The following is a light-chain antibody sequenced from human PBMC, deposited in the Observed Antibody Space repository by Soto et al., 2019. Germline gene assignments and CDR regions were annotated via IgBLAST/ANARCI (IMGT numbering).Light chain of an antibody. V-gene: IGKV4-1*01. CDR3: QQYYSTPFT. J-gene: IGKJ4*01. Sequence: DIVMTQSPDSLAVSLGERATINCKSSQSVLYSSNNNNYLAWYQQKPGQRPKLLIYWAYTRESVVPDRFSVSGYGTDFTLIISSLQEEDVAVDYCQQYYSTPFTFGGATKVEIK. CDR1: QSVLYSSNNNNY. CDR2: WAY.